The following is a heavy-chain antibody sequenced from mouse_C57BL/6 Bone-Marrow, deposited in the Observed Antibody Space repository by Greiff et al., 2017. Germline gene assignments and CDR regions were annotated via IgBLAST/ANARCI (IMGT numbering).Heavy chain of an antibody. CDR3: ARESYCCYYAVDY. CDR1: GYTFTSYW. CDR2: IDPSDSYT. D-gene: IGHD1-1*01. J-gene: IGHJ4*01. V-gene: IGHV1-69*01. Sequence: VQLQQPGAELVMPGASVKLSCKASGYTFTSYWMHWVKQRPGQGLEWIGEIDPSDSYTNYNQKFKGKSTLTVDKSSSAAYMQLSSLTSEDSAVYYCARESYCCYYAVDYWGQGTSVTVSS.